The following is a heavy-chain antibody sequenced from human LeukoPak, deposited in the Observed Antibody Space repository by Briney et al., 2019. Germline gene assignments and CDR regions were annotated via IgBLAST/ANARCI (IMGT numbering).Heavy chain of an antibody. J-gene: IGHJ4*02. D-gene: IGHD4-11*01. V-gene: IGHV3-9*01. Sequence: GGSLRLSCAASGFTFDDYAMHWVRQAPGKGLEWVSGISWNSGSIGYADSVKGRVTISRDNAKNSLYLQMNSLRAEDTAVYYCARVPMYITTVDYLLFDYWGQGTLVTVSS. CDR2: ISWNSGSI. CDR1: GFTFDDYA. CDR3: ARVPMYITTVDYLLFDY.